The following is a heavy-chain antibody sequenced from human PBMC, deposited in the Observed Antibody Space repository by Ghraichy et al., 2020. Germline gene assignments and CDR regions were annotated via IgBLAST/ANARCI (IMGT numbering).Heavy chain of an antibody. D-gene: IGHD6-13*01. CDR1: GFTFSNDW. CDR3: TTDVEETNQQLVNYYYGMDV. Sequence: GGSLRLSCAASGFTFSNDWMNWVRQAPGKGLEWVGRIKSKTDGGTTDYAAPVKGRFTISRDDSKNTLYLQMNSLKTEDTAVYYCTTDVEETNQQLVNYYYGMDVWGQGTTVTVSS. CDR2: IKSKTDGGTT. J-gene: IGHJ6*02. V-gene: IGHV3-15*01.